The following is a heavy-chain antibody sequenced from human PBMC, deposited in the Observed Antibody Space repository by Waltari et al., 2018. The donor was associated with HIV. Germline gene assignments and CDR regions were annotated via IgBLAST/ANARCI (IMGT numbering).Heavy chain of an antibody. V-gene: IGHV3-49*04. CDR2: IRSKPYGGSA. Sequence: EVQLVESGGGLLQPGWSLRLSCTASGFTLGDSALIWVRLAPGKGLEWVGFIRSKPYGGSAEYAASVKGRFTISRDDSKSIAYLQMNSLKTEDTAVYYCTRDQNYFDSSAFYYFPDYWGQGTLVTVSS. CDR1: GFTLGDSA. CDR3: TRDQNYFDSSAFYYFPDY. J-gene: IGHJ4*02. D-gene: IGHD3-22*01.